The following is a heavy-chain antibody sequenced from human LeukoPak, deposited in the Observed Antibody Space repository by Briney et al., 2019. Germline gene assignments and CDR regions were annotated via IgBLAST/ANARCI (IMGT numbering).Heavy chain of an antibody. V-gene: IGHV3-48*02. CDR1: GFTFSSYS. CDR3: ARAWYSWGYYFDY. Sequence: GRSLRLSCAASGFTFSSYSMNWVRQAPGKGLEWVSYISSSSSTIFYADSVKGRFTISRDNAKNSLYLQMHSLRDEDTAVYYCARAWYSWGYYFDYRGQGTLVTVSS. CDR2: ISSSSSTI. J-gene: IGHJ4*02. D-gene: IGHD1-26*01.